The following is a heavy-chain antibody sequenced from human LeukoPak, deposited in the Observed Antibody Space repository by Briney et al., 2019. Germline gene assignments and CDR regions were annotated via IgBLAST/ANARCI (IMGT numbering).Heavy chain of an antibody. CDR2: IGSSSTI. V-gene: IGHV3-48*04. CDR3: AREEGATTVYYFDY. J-gene: IGHJ4*02. CDR1: GFTFSSYS. D-gene: IGHD1-26*01. Sequence: GGSLRLSCAASGFTFSSYSMNWVRQAPGKGLEWVSYIGSSSTIYYADSVKGRFTISRDNAKNSLYLQMNSLRAEDTAVYYCAREEGATTVYYFDYWGQGTLVTVSS.